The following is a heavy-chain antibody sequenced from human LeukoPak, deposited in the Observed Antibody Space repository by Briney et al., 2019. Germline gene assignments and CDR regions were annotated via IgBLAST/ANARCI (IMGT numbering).Heavy chain of an antibody. CDR2: ISAYNGNT. CDR1: GYTFTSYG. V-gene: IGHV1-18*01. Sequence: GASVKGSCKASGYTFTSYGISWVRQAPGQGLEWMGWISAYNGNTTYAQKLQGRVTMTTDTSTSTAYMELRSLRSDDTAVYYCARVSYDFWSREGPFDYWGQGTLVTVSS. D-gene: IGHD3-3*01. J-gene: IGHJ4*02. CDR3: ARVSYDFWSREGPFDY.